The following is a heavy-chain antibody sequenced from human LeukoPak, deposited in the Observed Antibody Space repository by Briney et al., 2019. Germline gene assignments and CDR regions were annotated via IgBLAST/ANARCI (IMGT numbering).Heavy chain of an antibody. V-gene: IGHV4-34*01. J-gene: IGHJ3*02. Sequence: PSETLSLTCAVYGGSFSGYYWGWIRQPPGKGLEWIGSIYDSGSTYYNPSLKSRVTISVDTSKNQFSLQLNSVTPEDTAVYYCAREYLVGLPTPHDAFDIWGQGTMVTVSS. CDR1: GGSFSGYY. CDR2: IYDSGST. D-gene: IGHD5-18*01. CDR3: AREYLVGLPTPHDAFDI.